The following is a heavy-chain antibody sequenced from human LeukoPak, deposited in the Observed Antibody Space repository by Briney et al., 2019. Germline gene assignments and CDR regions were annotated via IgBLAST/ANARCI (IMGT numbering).Heavy chain of an antibody. J-gene: IGHJ1*01. V-gene: IGHV1-18*01. CDR3: ARDGPRGYFQH. D-gene: IGHD1-14*01. CDR1: GYAFTSYG. CDR2: INTYNGHT. Sequence: ASVKVSCNTSGYAFTSYGISWVRQAPGQGLEYMGWINTYNGHTNYAQKLQGRVTVTTDTSTSTAYLELRSLRSDDTAVYYCARDGPRGYFQHWDQGTLITVSS.